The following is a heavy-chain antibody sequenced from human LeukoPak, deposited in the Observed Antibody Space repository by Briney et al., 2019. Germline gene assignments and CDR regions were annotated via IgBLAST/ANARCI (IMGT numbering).Heavy chain of an antibody. CDR2: IYSDGSSA. Sequence: GGSLRLSCAASGFTFSSYWMHWVRQAPGKGLVWVSRIYSDGSSAIYADSVKGRFTISRDNAKNTLYLQMNSLRAEDTAVYYCTTDPDYYDSSGYYPYDIWGQGTMVTVSS. D-gene: IGHD3-22*01. CDR3: TTDPDYYDSSGYYPYDI. V-gene: IGHV3-74*01. J-gene: IGHJ3*02. CDR1: GFTFSSYW.